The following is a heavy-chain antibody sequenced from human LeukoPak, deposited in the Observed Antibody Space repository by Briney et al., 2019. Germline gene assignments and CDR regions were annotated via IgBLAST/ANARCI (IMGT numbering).Heavy chain of an antibody. Sequence: SETLSLTCTVSGGSISSSSYYWGWIRQPPEKGLEWIGSIYYSGSTYYNPSLKSRVTISVDTSKNQFSLKLSSVTAADTAVYYCARGFRGFVWFDPWGQGTLVTVSS. J-gene: IGHJ5*02. CDR3: ARGFRGFVWFDP. V-gene: IGHV4-39*07. CDR2: IYYSGST. CDR1: GGSISSSSYY. D-gene: IGHD3-10*01.